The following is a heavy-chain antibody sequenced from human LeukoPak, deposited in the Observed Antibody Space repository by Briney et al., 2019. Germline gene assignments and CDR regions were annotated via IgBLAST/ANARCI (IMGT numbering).Heavy chain of an antibody. Sequence: SVKVTCKASGYTFTSYDINWVRPATGQGLEWMGWMNPNSGNTGYAQKFQGRVTMTEDTSTDTAYMELSSLRSEDTAVYYCARVSPAGPMITDYYYMDVWGKGTTVTVSS. V-gene: IGHV1-8*01. CDR3: ARVSPAGPMITDYYYMDV. CDR2: MNPNSGNT. J-gene: IGHJ6*03. CDR1: GYTFTSYD. D-gene: IGHD1-14*01.